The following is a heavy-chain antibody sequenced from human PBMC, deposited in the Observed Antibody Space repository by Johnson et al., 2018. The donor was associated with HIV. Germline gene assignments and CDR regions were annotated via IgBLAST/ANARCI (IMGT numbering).Heavy chain of an antibody. V-gene: IGHV3-30-3*01. CDR1: GFTFSSYA. J-gene: IGHJ3*02. CDR3: ASSEGARYSYGYPDSQGDAFDI. D-gene: IGHD5-18*01. CDR2: ISYDGSNK. Sequence: VQLVESGGGLIQPGGSLRLSCAASGFTFSSYAMHWVRQAPGKGLEWVAVISYDGSNKYYADSVKGRFTISRDNSKNTLYLQMNSLRAEDTAVYYCASSEGARYSYGYPDSQGDAFDIWGQGTMVTVSS.